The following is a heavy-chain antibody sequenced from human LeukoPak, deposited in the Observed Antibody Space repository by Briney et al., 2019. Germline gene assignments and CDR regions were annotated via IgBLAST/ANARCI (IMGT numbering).Heavy chain of an antibody. V-gene: IGHV4-34*01. CDR2: IYHSGST. Sequence: SETLSLTCAVYGGSFSGYYWSWIRQPPGKGLEWIGEIYHSGSTNYNPSLKSRVTISVDKSKNQFSLKLSSVTAADTAVYYCARVGYSSSYSAYMDVWGKGTTVTISS. CDR3: ARVGYSSSYSAYMDV. CDR1: GGSFSGYY. D-gene: IGHD6-13*01. J-gene: IGHJ6*03.